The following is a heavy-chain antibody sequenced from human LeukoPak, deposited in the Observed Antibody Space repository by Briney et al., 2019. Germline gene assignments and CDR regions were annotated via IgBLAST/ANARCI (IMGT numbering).Heavy chain of an antibody. J-gene: IGHJ4*02. CDR2: LYSDGNT. Sequence: PGGSLTLSCPASGFTVITNYMMWVRQAPGKGLEWVSVLYSDGNTKYADSVQGRSTISSDNSKNTLYLPMNSLSPDDTAVYSCPRGVVRLAAYTLAYWGKGTLVTVSS. CDR3: PRGVVRLAAYTLAY. V-gene: IGHV3-53*01. CDR1: GFTVITNY. D-gene: IGHD3-16*01.